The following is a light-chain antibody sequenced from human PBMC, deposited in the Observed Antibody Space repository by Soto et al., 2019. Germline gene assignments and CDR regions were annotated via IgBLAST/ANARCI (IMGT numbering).Light chain of an antibody. J-gene: IGKJ1*01. V-gene: IGKV2-28*01. CDR2: LGS. CDR3: MQPLQSWT. CDR1: QSLLHSNGYNY. Sequence: DIVMTQSPLCLPVTPGERASISCRSSQSLLHSNGYNYLDWYLQKPGQSPQLLIYLGSNRASGVPDRFSGSGSGTDFTLKISRVEAEDVGVYYCMQPLQSWTFGQGTKVDIK.